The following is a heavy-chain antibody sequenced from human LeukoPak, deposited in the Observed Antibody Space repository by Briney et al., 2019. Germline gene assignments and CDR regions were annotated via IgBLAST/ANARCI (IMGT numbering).Heavy chain of an antibody. CDR2: IKSKADGGTA. CDR1: GFTFSDAW. CDR3: TASTAGPTTSRCSN. Sequence: GGSLSLSCAASGFTFSDAWMSWVRQAPGEGREWVGRIKSKADGGTADYATPMKGRFTISRDDSKNTLYLQMNSLKTEATAVYLCTASTAGPTTSRCSNWGQGALVIFCS. D-gene: IGHD1-26*01. J-gene: IGHJ4*02. V-gene: IGHV3-15*01.